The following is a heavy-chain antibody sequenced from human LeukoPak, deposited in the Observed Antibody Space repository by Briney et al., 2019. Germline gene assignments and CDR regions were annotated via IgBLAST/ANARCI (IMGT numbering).Heavy chain of an antibody. CDR3: AKQSLYDSSGHFHY. J-gene: IGHJ4*02. D-gene: IGHD3-22*01. CDR2: ITGSGGYT. V-gene: IGHV3-23*01. Sequence: SGGSLRLSCAASGFSFSTYYVNWVRQAPGKGLEWVSTITGSGGYTYYADSVKGRFTISRDNSKNTLFLRMNSLRAEDTAVYFCAKQSLYDSSGHFHYWGQGTLVTVSS. CDR1: GFSFSTYY.